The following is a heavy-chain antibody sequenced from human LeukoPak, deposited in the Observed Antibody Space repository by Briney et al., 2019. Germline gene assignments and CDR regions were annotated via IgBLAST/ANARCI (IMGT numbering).Heavy chain of an antibody. Sequence: PGGSLRLSCAASGFAFTTYCMHWVRQAPGKGLVWVSRISSDGSSTSYADSVKGRFTISRDSAKNTLYLRMNSLRADDTAVYYCARAIGSGMGSYWFDPWGRGTLVTVSS. CDR3: ARAIGSGMGSYWFDP. D-gene: IGHD1-1*01. J-gene: IGHJ5*02. CDR1: GFAFTTYC. CDR2: ISSDGSST. V-gene: IGHV3-74*01.